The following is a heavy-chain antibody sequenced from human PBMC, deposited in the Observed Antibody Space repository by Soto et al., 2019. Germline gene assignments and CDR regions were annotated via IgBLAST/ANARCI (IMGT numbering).Heavy chain of an antibody. J-gene: IGHJ6*02. Sequence: EVQLVESGGGLVKPGGSLRLSCAASGFTFSNAWMSWVRQAPGKGLEWVGRIQSKTDGGTTDYAAPVKGRFTISRDDSKNTLNLQMNSRKTEDTAVYYWTTVRRDGGNYYDYGMDVWGQGTTVTVSS. CDR3: TTVRRDGGNYYDYGMDV. D-gene: IGHD3-10*01. CDR2: IQSKTDGGTT. CDR1: GFTFSNAW. V-gene: IGHV3-15*01.